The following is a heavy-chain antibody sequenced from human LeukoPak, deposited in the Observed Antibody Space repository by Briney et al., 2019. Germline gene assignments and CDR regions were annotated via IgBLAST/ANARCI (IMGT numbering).Heavy chain of an antibody. J-gene: IGHJ4*02. CDR1: GYTFTNYA. Sequence: ASVKVSCKASGYTFTNYAVNWVRQAPGQGLEWMGWITTNTGDPTYAQGFTGRFVFSLYTSVSTTYLQISSLKADDTAVYYCARDGAKLDYWGQGTLVTVSS. V-gene: IGHV7-4-1*02. CDR2: ITTNTGDP. CDR3: ARDGAKLDY.